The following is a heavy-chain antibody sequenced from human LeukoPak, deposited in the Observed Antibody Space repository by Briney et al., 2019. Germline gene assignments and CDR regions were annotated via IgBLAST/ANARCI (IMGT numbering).Heavy chain of an antibody. D-gene: IGHD1-1*01. CDR2: IYNDGTT. CDR3: ARAPNWRFDH. CDR1: GFSVSSIY. Sequence: GGSLRLSCAASGFSVSSIYMNWVRQAPGKGLEWVSVIYNDGTTYYADSVKGRFTISRDDSKTTLYLHMNSLRAEDTAVYYCARAPNWRFDHWGQGTLVTVSS. V-gene: IGHV3-53*01. J-gene: IGHJ4*02.